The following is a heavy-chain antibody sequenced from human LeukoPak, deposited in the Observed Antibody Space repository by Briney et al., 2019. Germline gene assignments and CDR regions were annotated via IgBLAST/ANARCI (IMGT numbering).Heavy chain of an antibody. V-gene: IGHV4-34*01. Sequence: SETLSLTCAVYGGSFSGYYWSWIRLPPGKGLEWIGEINHSGSTNYNPSLKSRVTISVDTSKNQFSLKLSSVTAADTAVYYCAKTIRVRGDAYNWFDPWGQGTLVTVSS. CDR1: GGSFSGYY. CDR3: AKTIRVRGDAYNWFDP. J-gene: IGHJ5*02. D-gene: IGHD3-10*01. CDR2: INHSGST.